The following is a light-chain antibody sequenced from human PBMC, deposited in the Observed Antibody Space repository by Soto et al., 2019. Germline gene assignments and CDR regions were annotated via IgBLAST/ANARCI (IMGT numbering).Light chain of an antibody. CDR1: SGYSNYK. CDR3: GADHGSGSKFVVV. CDR2: VGTGGIVG. J-gene: IGLJ2*01. V-gene: IGLV9-49*01. Sequence: QSVLTQPPSASASLGASVTLTCTLSSGYSNYKVDWYQQRPGKGPRFVMRVGTGGIVGSKGDGIPDRFSVLGXXXNRYLTIKNIQEEDESDYHCGADHGSGSKFVVVFGGGTKLTVL.